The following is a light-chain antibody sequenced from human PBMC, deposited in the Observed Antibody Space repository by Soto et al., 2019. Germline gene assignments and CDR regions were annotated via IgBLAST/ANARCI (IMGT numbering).Light chain of an antibody. CDR1: QSISSY. J-gene: IGKJ1*01. CDR3: QQSYSTPWT. V-gene: IGKV1-39*01. CDR2: AAS. Sequence: DIQMTQSPSSLSASVGDRVTITCRASQSISSYLNWYQQKPGKAPKLLIYAASSLQSGVPSRFSVRGSGTDFTLTISSLQPEDFATYYCQQSYSTPWTFGQGTKVEIK.